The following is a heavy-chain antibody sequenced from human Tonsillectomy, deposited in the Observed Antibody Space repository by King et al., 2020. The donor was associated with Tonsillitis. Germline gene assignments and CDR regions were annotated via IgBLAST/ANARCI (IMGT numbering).Heavy chain of an antibody. CDR2: ISYDGSNK. CDR3: ARDVEAFDI. CDR1: GFTFSSYG. V-gene: IGHV3-33*05. D-gene: IGHD3-3*01. J-gene: IGHJ3*02. Sequence: VQLVESGGGVVQPGRSLRLSCAASGFTFSSYGMHWVRQAPGKGLEWVAVISYDGSNKYYADSVKGRFTISRDNSKNTLYLQMNSLRAEDTAVYYCARDVEAFDIWGQGTMVTVSS.